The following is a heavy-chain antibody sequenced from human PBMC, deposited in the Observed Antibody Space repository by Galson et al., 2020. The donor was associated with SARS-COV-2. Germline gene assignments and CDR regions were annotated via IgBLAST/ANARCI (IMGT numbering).Heavy chain of an antibody. D-gene: IGHD2-15*01. CDR1: GGSISSSSYY. CDR2: IYYSGST. Sequence: SETLSLTCTVSGGSISSSSYYWGWIRQPPGKGLEWIGSIYYSGSTYYNPSLKSRVTISVDTSKNQFSLKLSSVTAADTAVYYCARVHPSVRATYYYYAMDVWGQGTTVTVSS. V-gene: IGHV4-39*01. J-gene: IGHJ6*02. CDR3: ARVHPSVRATYYYYAMDV.